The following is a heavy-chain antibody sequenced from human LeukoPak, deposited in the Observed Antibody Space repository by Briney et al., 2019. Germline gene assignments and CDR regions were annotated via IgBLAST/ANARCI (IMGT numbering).Heavy chain of an antibody. V-gene: IGHV4-59*01. CDR1: GGSISSYY. J-gene: IGHJ4*02. Sequence: PSETLSLTCAVSGGSISSYYWSWIRQPPGKGLEWIGYIYYSGSTNYNPSLKSRVTISVDTSKNQFSLKLSSVTAADTAVYYCARAEIVATAPFDYWGQGTLVTVSS. CDR2: IYYSGST. D-gene: IGHD5-12*01. CDR3: ARAEIVATAPFDY.